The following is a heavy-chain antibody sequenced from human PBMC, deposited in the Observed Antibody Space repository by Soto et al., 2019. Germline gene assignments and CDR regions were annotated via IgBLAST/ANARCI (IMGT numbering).Heavy chain of an antibody. CDR3: ITDERYYYDSRGYPGSLDY. D-gene: IGHD3-22*01. Sequence: GGSLRLSCAASGFTFSNAWMNGVRQAPGKGLEWVGRIKSKTDGGTTDYAAPVKGRFTISRDDSKNTLYLQMNSLKTEDTAVYYCITDERYYYDSRGYPGSLDYWGQGTRVTVSS. CDR1: GFTFSNAW. V-gene: IGHV3-15*07. J-gene: IGHJ4*02. CDR2: IKSKTDGGTT.